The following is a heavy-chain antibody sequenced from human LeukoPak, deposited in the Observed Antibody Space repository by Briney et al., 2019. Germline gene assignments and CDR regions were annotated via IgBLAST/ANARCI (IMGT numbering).Heavy chain of an antibody. CDR2: IYHSGST. J-gene: IGHJ5*02. D-gene: IGHD2-21*02. V-gene: IGHV4-30-2*01. CDR3: PRTYCGGDCPPNPPWFDP. Sequence: SETLSLTCAVSGGSISSGGYSWSWIRQPPGKGLEWIGYIYHSGSTYYNPSLKSRVTISVDRSKNQFSLKLSSVTAADTAVYYCPRTYCGGDCPPNPPWFDPWGQGTLVTVSS. CDR1: GGSISSGGYS.